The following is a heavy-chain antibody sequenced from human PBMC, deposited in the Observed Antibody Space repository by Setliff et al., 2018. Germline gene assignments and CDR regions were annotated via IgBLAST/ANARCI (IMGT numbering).Heavy chain of an antibody. J-gene: IGHJ4*02. D-gene: IGHD3-10*01. CDR3: ARREGSIIYREFFDY. Sequence: LSLTCTVPGGSINGGFYYWTWIRQPAGKGLEWIGRIFSSGRTNYNPSLKSRLAISMDTSTNQVSLMLTSVTAADTAVYYCARREGSIIYREFFDYWGQGALVTVSS. CDR1: GGSINGGFYY. CDR2: IFSSGRT. V-gene: IGHV4-61*02.